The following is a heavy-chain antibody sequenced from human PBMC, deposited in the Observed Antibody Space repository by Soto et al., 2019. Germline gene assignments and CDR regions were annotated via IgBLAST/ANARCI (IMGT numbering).Heavy chain of an antibody. D-gene: IGHD5-18*01. V-gene: IGHV3-33*01. CDR3: GRDGALGDTAVVDS. CDR1: GFTFSTYD. CDR2: IWYDGSNK. Sequence: QVQLVESGGGVVQPGTSLRLSCAASGFTFSTYDMHWVRQAPGKGLEWVAVIWYDGSNKYHGDSLKGRFTISRDNSKNTLYLQINNLRAEDTAVYYCGRDGALGDTAVVDSWGQGTLVTVSS. J-gene: IGHJ4*02.